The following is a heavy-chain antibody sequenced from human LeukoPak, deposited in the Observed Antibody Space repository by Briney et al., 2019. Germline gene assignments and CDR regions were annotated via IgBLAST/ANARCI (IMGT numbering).Heavy chain of an antibody. Sequence: GRSLRPSCAASGFTVSSDYMSWVSHHAREWLELVSIIYSVGSTFYADSVKGRFTISRDNSKNTLYLQMSSLRAEDTAVYYCARGGSHLSAFDLWGQGTMVTVSS. J-gene: IGHJ3*01. CDR2: IYSVGST. V-gene: IGHV3-53*03. D-gene: IGHD1-26*01. CDR3: ARGGSHLSAFDL. CDR1: GFTVSSDY.